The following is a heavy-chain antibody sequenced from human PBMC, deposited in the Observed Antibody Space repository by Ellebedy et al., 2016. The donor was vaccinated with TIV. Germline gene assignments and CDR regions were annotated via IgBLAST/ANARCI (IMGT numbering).Heavy chain of an antibody. Sequence: AASVKVSCKASGYTFSTYYMHWVRQAPGQGLDWLGIINPSGGSKTYAQNLQGRVTMTRDTSTTTVYMELRSLRSEDTAVYYCAKSRSSGWLHTPDYWGQGTLVIVSS. CDR1: GYTFSTYY. J-gene: IGHJ4*02. D-gene: IGHD6-19*01. CDR3: AKSRSSGWLHTPDY. CDR2: INPSGGSK. V-gene: IGHV1-46*04.